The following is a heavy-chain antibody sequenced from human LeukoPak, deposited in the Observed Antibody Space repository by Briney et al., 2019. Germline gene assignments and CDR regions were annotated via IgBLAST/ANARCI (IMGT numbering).Heavy chain of an antibody. CDR1: GGTFSSYA. Sequence: GASVKASCKASGGTFSSYAIGWVRQAPGQGLEWMGGIIPIFGTANYAQKFQGRVTITADESTSTAYMELSSLRSEDTAVYYCARATCSGGSCYYYYGMDVWGQGTTVTVSS. CDR2: IIPIFGTA. D-gene: IGHD2-15*01. CDR3: ARATCSGGSCYYYYGMDV. J-gene: IGHJ6*02. V-gene: IGHV1-69*01.